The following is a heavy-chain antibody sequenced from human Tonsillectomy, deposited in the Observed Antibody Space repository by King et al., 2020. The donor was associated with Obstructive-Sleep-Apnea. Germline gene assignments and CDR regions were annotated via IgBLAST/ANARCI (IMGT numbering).Heavy chain of an antibody. V-gene: IGHV6-1*01. CDR1: GDSVSSNSAA. Sequence: VQLQQSGPGLVKPSQTLSLTCAISGDSVSSNSAAWNWIRQSPSRGLEWLGRTYYRSKWYNDYAVTVKSLITINPDTSKNQFSRQLNSVTPEDTAVYYCARASYYYGSGSGWFDPWGQGTLVTVSS. D-gene: IGHD3-10*01. J-gene: IGHJ5*02. CDR3: ARASYYYGSGSGWFDP. CDR2: TYYRSKWYN.